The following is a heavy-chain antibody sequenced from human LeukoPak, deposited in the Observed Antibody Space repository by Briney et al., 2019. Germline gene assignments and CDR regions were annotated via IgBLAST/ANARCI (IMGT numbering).Heavy chain of an antibody. Sequence: PGGSLRLSCAASGFTFSSYEMNWVRQAPGKGLEGVSYISSSGSTIYYADSVKGRFTISRDNAKNSLYLQMNSLRAEDTAVYYCARDGGGITMIVVITPVPTYFDYWGQGTLVTVSS. CDR2: ISSSGSTI. CDR3: ARDGGGITMIVVITPVPTYFDY. D-gene: IGHD3-22*01. J-gene: IGHJ4*02. V-gene: IGHV3-48*03. CDR1: GFTFSSYE.